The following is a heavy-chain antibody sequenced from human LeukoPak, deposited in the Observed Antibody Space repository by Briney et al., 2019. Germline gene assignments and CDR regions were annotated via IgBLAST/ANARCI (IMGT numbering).Heavy chain of an antibody. V-gene: IGHV1-69*06. Sequence: SVKVSCTASGGTFSSYAISWVRQAPGQGLEWMGGIIPIFGTANYAQKFQGRVTITADKSTSTAYMELSSLRSEDTAVYYCARGGYSSGWYGALYYRGQGTLVTVSS. CDR1: GGTFSSYA. CDR3: ARGGYSSGWYGALYY. D-gene: IGHD6-19*01. CDR2: IIPIFGTA. J-gene: IGHJ4*02.